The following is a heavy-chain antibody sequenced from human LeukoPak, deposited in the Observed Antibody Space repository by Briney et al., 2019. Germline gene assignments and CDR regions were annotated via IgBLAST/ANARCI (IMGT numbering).Heavy chain of an antibody. CDR2: ISDTGSTI. V-gene: IGHV3-48*02. CDR3: TKRFDS. CDR1: GFTLSSYS. Sequence: GGSLRLSCVASGFTLSSYSMNWVRQAPGKGLEWVTYISDTGSTIAYADSVKGRFTMSRDEAKNSLHLQMNSLRDEDTAVYYCTKRFDSWGQGVLVTVSS. J-gene: IGHJ4*02.